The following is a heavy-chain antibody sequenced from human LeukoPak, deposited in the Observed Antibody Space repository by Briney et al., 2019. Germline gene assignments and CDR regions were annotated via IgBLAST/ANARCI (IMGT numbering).Heavy chain of an antibody. CDR1: GGSFSGYY. CDR2: IHYSGST. CDR3: ARDGGGNSPFFDY. Sequence: PSETLSLTCAVYGGSFSGYYWSWIRQPPGKGLEWIGYIHYSGSTNFNTTLKSRVTISVDTSKNQFSLKVSSVTAADTAVYYCARDGGGNSPFFDYWGQGTVVTVSS. D-gene: IGHD4-23*01. J-gene: IGHJ4*02. V-gene: IGHV4-59*01.